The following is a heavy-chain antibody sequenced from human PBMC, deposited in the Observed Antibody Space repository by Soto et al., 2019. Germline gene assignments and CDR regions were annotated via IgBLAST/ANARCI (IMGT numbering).Heavy chain of an antibody. CDR3: ARGTDYTQIASYHSGMDV. CDR1: GKSVSTFY. J-gene: IGHJ6*02. CDR2: AYYSGST. V-gene: IGHV4-59*02. Sequence: SETLSLTCNVSGKSVSTFYWSWIRQPPGKGLEWIGHAYYSGSTNYDPSLKSRVTISVDMYKNQVSLRLTSVTAADTAVYYCARGTDYTQIASYHSGMDVWGQGTSVTVSS. D-gene: IGHD4-4*01.